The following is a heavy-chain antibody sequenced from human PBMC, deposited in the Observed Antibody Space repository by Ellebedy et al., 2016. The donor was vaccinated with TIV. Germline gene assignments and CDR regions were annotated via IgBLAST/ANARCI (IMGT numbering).Heavy chain of an antibody. CDR2: LWYDGSNK. J-gene: IGHJ4*02. CDR3: ARDRSAVQLWFGFDY. Sequence: GESLKISCAASGFPFSSYGMHWVRQAPGKGLEWVAVLWYDGSNKFYADSVKGRFTISRDNSKNTLYLQMNSLRAEDTAVYYCARDRSAVQLWFGFDYWGQGTLVTVSS. D-gene: IGHD5-18*01. CDR1: GFPFSSYG. V-gene: IGHV3-33*08.